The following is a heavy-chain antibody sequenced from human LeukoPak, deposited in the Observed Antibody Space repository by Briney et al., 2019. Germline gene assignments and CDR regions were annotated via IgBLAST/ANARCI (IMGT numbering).Heavy chain of an antibody. D-gene: IGHD3-10*01. J-gene: IGHJ4*02. CDR2: MNPNSGNT. V-gene: IGHV1-8*01. CDR1: GYTFTSYD. Sequence: GASVTVSCKASGYTFTSYDINWVRQATGQGLEWMGWMNPNSGNTGYAQKFQGRVTMTRNTSISTAYMELSSLRSEDTAVYYCARVGSGSYYNDSVYWGQGTLVTVSS. CDR3: ARVGSGSYYNDSVY.